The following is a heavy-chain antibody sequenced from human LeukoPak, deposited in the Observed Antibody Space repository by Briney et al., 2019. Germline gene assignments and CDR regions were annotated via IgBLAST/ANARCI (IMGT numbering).Heavy chain of an antibody. J-gene: IGHJ6*02. CDR3: ARDHLAAAGPLYYYYGMDV. V-gene: IGHV4-30-4*01. CDR2: IYYSGST. Sequence: SETLSLTCTVSGGSISSGDYYWSWIRQPPGKGLEWIGYIYYSGSTYYNPSLKSRVTIAVDTSKNQFSLKLSSVTAADTAVYYCARDHLAAAGPLYYYYGMDVWGQGTTVTVSS. D-gene: IGHD6-13*01. CDR1: GGSISSGDYY.